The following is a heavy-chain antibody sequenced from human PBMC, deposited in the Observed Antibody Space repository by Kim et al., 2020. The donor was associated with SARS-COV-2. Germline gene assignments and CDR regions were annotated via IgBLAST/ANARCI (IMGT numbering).Heavy chain of an antibody. J-gene: IGHJ6*02. Sequence: SVKGRFTISRDKSKNTLYLQMNSLRAEDTAVYYCARDGIETLRFIYGMDVWGQGTTVTVSS. D-gene: IGHD3-3*01. V-gene: IGHV3-30*07. CDR3: ARDGIETLRFIYGMDV.